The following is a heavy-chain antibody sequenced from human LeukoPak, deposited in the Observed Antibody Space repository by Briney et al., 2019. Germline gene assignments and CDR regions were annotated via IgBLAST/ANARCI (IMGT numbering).Heavy chain of an antibody. Sequence: GASVKVSCKASGYTFTSNDINWVRQAAGQGLEWMGWMNPHNGNAGYAQKFQGRVTMTRDTSISTAYMELTSLTSDDSAVHYCARIPQRVPHNWFDPWGQGTLVTVSS. CDR3: ARIPQRVPHNWFDP. CDR1: GYTFTSND. V-gene: IGHV1-8*01. CDR2: MNPHNGNA. J-gene: IGHJ5*02. D-gene: IGHD1-1*01.